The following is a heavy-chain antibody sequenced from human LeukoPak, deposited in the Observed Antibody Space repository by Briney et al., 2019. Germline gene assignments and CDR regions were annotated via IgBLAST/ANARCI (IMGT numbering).Heavy chain of an antibody. CDR2: TSSSSSYI. CDR1: GFTFSSYS. Sequence: GGSLRLSCAASGFTFSSYSMNWVRQAPGKGLEWVSSTSSSSSYIYYADSVKGRFTISRDNAKNSLYLQMNSLRAEDTAVYYCARADDILTGFLEYYYGMDVWGQGTTVTVSS. CDR3: ARADDILTGFLEYYYGMDV. V-gene: IGHV3-21*01. D-gene: IGHD3-9*01. J-gene: IGHJ6*02.